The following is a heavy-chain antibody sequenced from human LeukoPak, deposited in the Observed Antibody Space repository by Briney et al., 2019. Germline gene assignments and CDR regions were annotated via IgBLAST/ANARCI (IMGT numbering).Heavy chain of an antibody. Sequence: PEGSLRLSRAASGFTFSIYGIHWVRQAPGKGLEWVAVVWYDGSEKYYADSVKVRFTISRNNSKNTLYLQMNSLRAEDTAIYYCARDRGDPDYYFDQWGQGTLVTVSS. CDR3: ARDRGDPDYYFDQ. V-gene: IGHV3-33*01. CDR2: VWYDGSEK. CDR1: GFTFSIYG. J-gene: IGHJ4*02. D-gene: IGHD7-27*01.